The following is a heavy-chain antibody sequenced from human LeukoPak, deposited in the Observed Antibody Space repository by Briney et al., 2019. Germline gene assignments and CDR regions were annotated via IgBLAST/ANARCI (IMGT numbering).Heavy chain of an antibody. D-gene: IGHD5-18*01. J-gene: IGHJ4*02. CDR3: ARDRDTAMVMGAFDY. Sequence: GGSLRLSCAASGFTFSSYSMNWVRQAPGKGLEWVSSISGSSSYIYYAGSVKGRFTISRDNAKNSLYLQMNSLRAEDTAVYYCARDRDTAMVMGAFDYWGQGTLVTVSS. CDR1: GFTFSSYS. V-gene: IGHV3-21*01. CDR2: ISGSSSYI.